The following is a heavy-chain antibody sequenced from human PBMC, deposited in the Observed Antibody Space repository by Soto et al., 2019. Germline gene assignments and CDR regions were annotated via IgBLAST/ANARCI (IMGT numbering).Heavy chain of an antibody. CDR3: AKGGQLRPFDP. Sequence: EVQLLESGGGLVQPGGSLRLSCAASGVTFSNYAMSWVRQAPGKGLEWVSSISGSGGSTYYADSVKGRFTISRDNSKNTFYLHMNSLRAEDTALYYCAKGGQLRPFDPWGQGTLVTVSS. CDR1: GVTFSNYA. D-gene: IGHD1-7*01. J-gene: IGHJ5*02. CDR2: ISGSGGST. V-gene: IGHV3-23*01.